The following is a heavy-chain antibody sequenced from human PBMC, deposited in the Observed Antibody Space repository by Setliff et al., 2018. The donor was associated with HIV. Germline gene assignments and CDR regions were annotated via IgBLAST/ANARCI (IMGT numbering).Heavy chain of an antibody. CDR3: ARVVGVAPYYYMDV. V-gene: IGHV3-30*02. CDR2: IRCDGSNE. Sequence: QPGGSLRLSCAASGFIFSSYSMNWVRQAPGKGLEWVAFIRCDGSNEYYADSVKGRFTISRDTSKDTLYLQMNSLRAEDTAVYYCARVVGVAPYYYMDVWGKGTTVTVSS. J-gene: IGHJ6*03. D-gene: IGHD2-15*01. CDR1: GFIFSSYS.